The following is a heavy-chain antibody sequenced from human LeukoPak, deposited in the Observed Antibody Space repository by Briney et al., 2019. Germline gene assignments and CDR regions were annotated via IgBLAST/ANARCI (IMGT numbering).Heavy chain of an antibody. CDR2: INPNSGGT. CDR3: ARDKHSSGWAPSAPDV. J-gene: IGHJ6*04. D-gene: IGHD6-19*01. CDR1: GYTFTGYY. Sequence: GASVKVSCKASGYTFTGYYMHWVRQAPGQGLEWMGWINPNSGGTNYAQKFQGRVTMTRDTSISTAYMELSRLRSDDTAVYYCARDKHSSGWAPSAPDVWGKGTTVTVSS. V-gene: IGHV1-2*02.